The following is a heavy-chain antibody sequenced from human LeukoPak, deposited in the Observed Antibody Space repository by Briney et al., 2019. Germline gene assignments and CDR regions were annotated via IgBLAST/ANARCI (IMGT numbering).Heavy chain of an antibody. V-gene: IGHV3-74*01. CDR1: GFTFSSYW. CDR3: ARIGYGSGSYYPPNWFDP. Sequence: GGSLRLSCAASGFTFSSYWMHWVRQAPGRGLVWVSRINSDGSSTSYADSVKGRFTISRDNAKNTLYLQMNSLRAEDTAVYYCARIGYGSGSYYPPNWFDPWGQGTLVTVSS. CDR2: INSDGSST. J-gene: IGHJ5*02. D-gene: IGHD3-10*01.